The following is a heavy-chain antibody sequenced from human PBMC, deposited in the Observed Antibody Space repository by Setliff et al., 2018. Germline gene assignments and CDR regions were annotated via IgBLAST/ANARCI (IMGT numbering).Heavy chain of an antibody. V-gene: IGHV4-38-2*02. D-gene: IGHD3-9*01. CDR3: AAEPDYDILTGWPYYFDY. Sequence: SETLSLTFNVSGDSISSTYHWGWIRQSPGKGLEWIGTIYHSGNTYYHPSLNSRLTISVDTSKNQFSLSLTSVTAPDTAIYYCAAEPDYDILTGWPYYFDYWGQGTLVTVSS. CDR1: GDSISSTYH. J-gene: IGHJ4*02. CDR2: IYHSGNT.